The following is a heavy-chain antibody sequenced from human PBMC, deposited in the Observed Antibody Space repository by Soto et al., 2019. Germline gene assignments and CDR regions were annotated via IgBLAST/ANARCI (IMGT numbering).Heavy chain of an antibody. CDR3: ARNYYDSSGYPGI. D-gene: IGHD3-22*01. V-gene: IGHV5-10-1*01. J-gene: IGHJ3*02. CDR1: GYSFTSYW. CDR2: IDPSDSYT. Sequence: GESLKISCKGSGYSFTSYWISWVRQMPGKGLEWMGRIDPSDSYTNYSPSFQGHVTISADKSISTAYLQWSSLKVSDTAMYYCARNYYDSSGYPGIWGQGTMVTVSS.